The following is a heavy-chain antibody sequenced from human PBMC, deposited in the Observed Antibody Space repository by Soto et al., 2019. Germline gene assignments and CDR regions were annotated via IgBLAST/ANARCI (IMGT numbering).Heavy chain of an antibody. CDR1: GFTFQNYA. CDR2: ISWNGGTI. V-gene: IGHV3-9*01. Sequence: EVQLVESGGGLVEPGRSLRLSCAASGFTFQNYAMHWVRLVPGKGLEWVSGISWNGGTIGYADSVKGRFTISRDNAKNSLYLLMNSLRAEDTAFYYCTKDKLYSNYEYYFDYWGQGTLVTVSS. CDR3: TKDKLYSNYEYYFDY. D-gene: IGHD4-4*01. J-gene: IGHJ4*02.